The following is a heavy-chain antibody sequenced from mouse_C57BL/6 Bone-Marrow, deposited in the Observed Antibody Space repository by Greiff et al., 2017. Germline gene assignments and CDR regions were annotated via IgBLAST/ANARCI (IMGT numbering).Heavy chain of an antibody. J-gene: IGHJ1*03. Sequence: EVHLVESGGGLVKPGGSLKLSCAASGFTFSDYGMHWVRQAPEKGLEWVAYISSGSSTIYYADTVKGRFPIARDNAKNTLFLQMTSLRSEDTAMYYCARRGYYGLHWYFDVWGTGTTVTVSS. D-gene: IGHD1-1*01. CDR2: ISSGSSTI. CDR1: GFTFSDYG. CDR3: ARRGYYGLHWYFDV. V-gene: IGHV5-17*01.